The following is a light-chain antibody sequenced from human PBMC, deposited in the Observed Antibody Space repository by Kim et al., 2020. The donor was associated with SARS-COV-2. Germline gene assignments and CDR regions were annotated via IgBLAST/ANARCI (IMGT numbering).Light chain of an antibody. CDR2: EDN. J-gene: IGLJ3*02. CDR1: SGSIASNY. Sequence: LTQPHSVSESPGKTVTISCTRSSGSIASNYVQWYQQRPGSAPTTVIYEDNQRPSGVPDRFSGSIDSSSNSASLTISRLKTEDEADYYCQSYDSSNCWVFGGGTQLTVL. V-gene: IGLV6-57*04. CDR3: QSYDSSNCWV.